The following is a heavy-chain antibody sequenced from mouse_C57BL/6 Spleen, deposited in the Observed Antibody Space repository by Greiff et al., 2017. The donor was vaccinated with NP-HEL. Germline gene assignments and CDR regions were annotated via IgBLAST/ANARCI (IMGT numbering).Heavy chain of an antibody. CDR2: IHPSDSDT. Sequence: VQLQQSGAELVKPGASVKVSCKASGYTFTSYWMHWVKQRPGQGLEWIGRIHPSDSDTNYNQKFKGKATVTVDKSSSTAYMQLSSLTSEDSAVYYCAMDYYDYVYFDYWGQGTTLTVSS. CDR1: GYTFTSYW. D-gene: IGHD2-4*01. CDR3: AMDYYDYVYFDY. V-gene: IGHV1-74*01. J-gene: IGHJ2*01.